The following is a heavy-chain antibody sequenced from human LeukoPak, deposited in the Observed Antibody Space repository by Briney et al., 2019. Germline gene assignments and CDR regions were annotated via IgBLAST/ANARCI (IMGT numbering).Heavy chain of an antibody. Sequence: SETLSLTCIVSGGSISTSAYYWGWIRQPPGEGLQWIGSIYYSGNTYYNSSLKSRVTISVDTSTSQFSLRLSSVTAADTAVYYCARHYGPWGQGTLVTVSS. CDR2: IYYSGNT. CDR1: GGSISTSAYY. J-gene: IGHJ4*02. CDR3: ARHYGP. D-gene: IGHD3-10*01. V-gene: IGHV4-39*01.